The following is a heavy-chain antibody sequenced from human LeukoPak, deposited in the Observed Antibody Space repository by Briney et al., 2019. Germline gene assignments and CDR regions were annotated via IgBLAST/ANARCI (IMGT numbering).Heavy chain of an antibody. CDR2: VNEDGSRI. Sequence: PGGSLTLSCSASGFTLSQYWMHWVRQAPGKGLVWVARVNEDGSRIDHADSVRGRFTISRDITKSTLFLQMNSLRVEDSAIYYCVRDFGGEDDYWGQGILVTVSS. CDR3: VRDFGGEDDY. CDR1: GFTLSQYW. D-gene: IGHD2-15*01. J-gene: IGHJ4*02. V-gene: IGHV3-74*01.